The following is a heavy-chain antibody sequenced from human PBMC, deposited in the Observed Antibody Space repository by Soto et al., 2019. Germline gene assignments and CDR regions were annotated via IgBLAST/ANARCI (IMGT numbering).Heavy chain of an antibody. Sequence: SVKVSCKASGGTFSSYAISWVRQAPGQGLEWMGGIIPIFGTANYAQKFQGRVTITADESTSTAYMELSSLRSEDTAVYYCARLPSEGEYGAAAGISTVGRVWGQGXTVTVSS. D-gene: IGHD6-13*01. V-gene: IGHV1-69*13. CDR1: GGTFSSYA. J-gene: IGHJ6*02. CDR2: IIPIFGTA. CDR3: ARLPSEGEYGAAAGISTVGRV.